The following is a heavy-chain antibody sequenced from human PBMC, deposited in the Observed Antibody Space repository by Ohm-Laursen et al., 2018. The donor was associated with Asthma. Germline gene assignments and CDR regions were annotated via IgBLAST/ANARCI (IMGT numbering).Heavy chain of an antibody. D-gene: IGHD1-1*01. CDR3: ARGPMHDYYFDN. CDR2: IYRSAGT. CDR1: GGSISTDDYY. J-gene: IGHJ4*02. V-gene: IGHV4-30-4*01. Sequence: SQTLSLTCCVSGGSISTDDYYWSWIRQSPGKGLEWIGYIYRSAGTYSNPSLTSRVTISGDTSKNQFSLKLSFVTAADTAVYYCARGPMHDYYFDNWGQGTLVTVSS.